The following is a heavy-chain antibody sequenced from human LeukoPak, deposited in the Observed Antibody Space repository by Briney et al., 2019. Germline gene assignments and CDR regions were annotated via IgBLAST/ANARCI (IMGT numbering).Heavy chain of an antibody. CDR3: ARGGNYYDFWSGYLDY. Sequence: EASVKVSCKASGYTFTSYYMHWVRQAPGQGLEWMGIINPSGGSTSYAQKFQGRVTMTRDMSTSTVYMELSSLRSEDTAVYYCARGGNYYDFWSGYLDYWGQGTLVTVSS. V-gene: IGHV1-46*01. CDR2: INPSGGST. CDR1: GYTFTSYY. J-gene: IGHJ4*02. D-gene: IGHD3-3*01.